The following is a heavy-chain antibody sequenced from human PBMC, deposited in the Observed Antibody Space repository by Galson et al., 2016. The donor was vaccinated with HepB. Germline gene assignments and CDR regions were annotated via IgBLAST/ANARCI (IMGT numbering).Heavy chain of an antibody. CDR3: VRGSGWLSDH. CDR2: MKQDGSEE. D-gene: IGHD6-19*01. J-gene: IGHJ4*02. CDR1: GLTLSTYW. Sequence: SLRLSCAASGLTLSTYWMTWVRQAPGKGLEWVAIMKQDGSEEIYADSVRGRFTISGDNAKTLQFLQMNSLRGEDTAVYYCVRGSGWLSDHWGQGILVIVSS. V-gene: IGHV3-7*03.